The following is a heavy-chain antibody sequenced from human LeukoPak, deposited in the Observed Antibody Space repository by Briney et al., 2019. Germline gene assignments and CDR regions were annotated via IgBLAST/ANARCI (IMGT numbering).Heavy chain of an antibody. V-gene: IGHV1-18*01. Sequence: ASVKVSCKASGYTFTSYGITWVRQAPGQGLEWMGWISSYNGDTKYAQKVQGRVTVTTDTSTSTAYMELRSLSLDDTAVYYCARGDYGGGFHYWGQGTLVTVSS. CDR3: ARGDYGGGFHY. CDR2: ISSYNGDT. CDR1: GYTFTSYG. J-gene: IGHJ4*02. D-gene: IGHD4-23*01.